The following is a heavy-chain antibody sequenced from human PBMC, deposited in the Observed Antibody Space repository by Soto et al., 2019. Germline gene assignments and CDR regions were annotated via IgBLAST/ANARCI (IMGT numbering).Heavy chain of an antibody. CDR1: GFTYSSDW. CDR2: IKADGSEQ. CDR3: ARDGDGDQPPDY. J-gene: IGHJ4*02. D-gene: IGHD7-27*01. V-gene: IGHV3-7*04. Sequence: EVQLVESGGGLVHPGESLRLSCGVTGFTYSSDWMNWVRQAPGKGLEWVAIIKADGSEQYYVDSVKARLTISRDNAKNSLYRQMNSLRVEDTAVYYCARDGDGDQPPDYWGQGTLVTVSS.